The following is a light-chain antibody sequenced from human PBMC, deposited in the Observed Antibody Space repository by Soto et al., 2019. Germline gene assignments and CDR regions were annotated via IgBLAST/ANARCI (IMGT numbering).Light chain of an antibody. V-gene: IGKV4-1*01. J-gene: IGKJ2*01. Sequence: DIVMTQSPDSLAVSLGERATINCKSSQSVLYSSNNKNYLAWYQQKPGQPPKLLIYWASTSESGVPDRFSGSGSGTDFTHTISSLQAEDVAVYYCQQYYSTPYTFGQGTKLEIK. CDR2: WAS. CDR1: QSVLYSSNNKNY. CDR3: QQYYSTPYT.